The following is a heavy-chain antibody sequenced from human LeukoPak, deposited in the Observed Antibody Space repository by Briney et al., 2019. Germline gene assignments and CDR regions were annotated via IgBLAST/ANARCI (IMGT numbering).Heavy chain of an antibody. J-gene: IGHJ6*02. V-gene: IGHV3-30*18. CDR1: GFTFDDYA. CDR2: ISYDGSNK. D-gene: IGHD3-10*01. CDR3: AKVLWFGVNGMDV. Sequence: GGSLRLSCAASGFTFDDYAMHWVRQAPGKGLEWVAVISYDGSNKYYADSVKGRFTISRDNSKNTLYLQMNSLRAEDTAVYYCAKVLWFGVNGMDVWGQGTTVTVSS.